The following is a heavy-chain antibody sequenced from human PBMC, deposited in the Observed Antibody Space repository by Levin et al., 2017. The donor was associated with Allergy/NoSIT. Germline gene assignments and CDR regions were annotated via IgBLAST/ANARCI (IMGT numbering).Heavy chain of an antibody. CDR3: AKIGSSGWYNYFDY. V-gene: IGHV3-30*18. Sequence: GGSLRLSCAASGFTFSTYGMHWVRQAPGKGLEWVAIISYDGSNKYYADSVKGRFTISRDNSKNTLYLQMNSLRAEDTAVYYCAKIGSSGWYNYFDYWGQGTLVTVSS. CDR1: GFTFSTYG. CDR2: ISYDGSNK. J-gene: IGHJ4*02. D-gene: IGHD6-19*01.